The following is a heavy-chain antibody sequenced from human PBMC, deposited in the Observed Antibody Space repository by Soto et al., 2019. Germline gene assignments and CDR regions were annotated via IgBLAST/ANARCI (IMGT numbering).Heavy chain of an antibody. CDR3: ARDREGMGTYYYYGMDV. V-gene: IGHV4-59*01. D-gene: IGHD7-27*01. CDR2: IYYSGST. CDR1: GGSISPYY. J-gene: IGHJ6*02. Sequence: SETLSLTCTVSGGSISPYYWSWIRQPPGKGLEWIGYIYYSGSTNYNPSLKSRVTISVDTSKNQFSLKLSSVTAADTAVYYCARDREGMGTYYYYGMDVWGQGTTVTVSS.